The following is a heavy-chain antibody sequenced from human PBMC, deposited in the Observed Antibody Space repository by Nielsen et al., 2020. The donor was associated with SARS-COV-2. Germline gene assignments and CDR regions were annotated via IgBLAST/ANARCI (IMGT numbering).Heavy chain of an antibody. J-gene: IGHJ3*02. V-gene: IGHV1-69*06. CDR2: IIPIFGTA. Sequence: WVRQAPGQGLEWMGGIIPIFGTANYAQKFQGRVTITADKSTSTAYMELSSLRSEDTAVYYCARDRDYYDSSGYRDGAFDIWGQGTMVTVSS. D-gene: IGHD3-22*01. CDR3: ARDRDYYDSSGYRDGAFDI.